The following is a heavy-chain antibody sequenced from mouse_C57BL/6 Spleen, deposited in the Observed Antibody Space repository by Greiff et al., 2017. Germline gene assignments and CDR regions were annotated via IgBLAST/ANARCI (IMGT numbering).Heavy chain of an antibody. Sequence: VQLQQSGAELVRPGTSVKMSCKASGYTFTNYWIGWAKQRPGHGLEWIGDIYPGGGYTNYNEKFKGKATLTADKSSSTAYMQFSSLTSEDSAIYYCARSYYGYDDGDYYAMGYWGQGTSVTVSS. CDR2: IYPGGGYT. V-gene: IGHV1-63*01. D-gene: IGHD2-9*01. J-gene: IGHJ4*01. CDR3: ARSYYGYDDGDYYAMGY. CDR1: GYTFTNYW.